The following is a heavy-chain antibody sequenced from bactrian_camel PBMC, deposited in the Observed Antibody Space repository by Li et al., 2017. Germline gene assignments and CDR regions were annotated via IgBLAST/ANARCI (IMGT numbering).Heavy chain of an antibody. D-gene: IGHD4*01. CDR3: AADPRMVTMCGRYAADFGY. V-gene: IGHV3S55*01. J-gene: IGHJ6*01. Sequence: VESGGGSVQAGGSLRLSCVASGDTIGRYCMGWFRQIPDKEREGVAAVDIDGSTSYADSVKGRFTISKDNAKNTLYLQMNSLKPEDTAMYYCAADPRMVTMCGRYAADFGYWGQGTQVTVS. CDR2: VDIDGST. CDR1: GDTIGRYC.